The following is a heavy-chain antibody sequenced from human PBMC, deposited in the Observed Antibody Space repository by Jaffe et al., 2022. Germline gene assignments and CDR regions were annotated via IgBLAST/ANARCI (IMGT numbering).Heavy chain of an antibody. V-gene: IGHV1-2*06. CDR1: GYSFTDSF. J-gene: IGHJ4*02. CDR3: ARLWGWTPVTSTLNVVDS. CDR2: INPHTGDT. Sequence: QVQLVQSGAEVKKPGASVKVSCKASGYSFTDSFLHWVRQAPGQGLESMGRINPHTGDTLYARKFKGRVTLTRDSSISTAYMELSSLTSDDTAIYYCARLWGWTPVTSTLNVVDSWGRGTLVTVSS. D-gene: IGHD4-17*01.